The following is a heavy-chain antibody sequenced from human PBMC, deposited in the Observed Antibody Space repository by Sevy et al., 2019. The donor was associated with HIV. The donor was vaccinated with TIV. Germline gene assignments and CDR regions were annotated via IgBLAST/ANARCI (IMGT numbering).Heavy chain of an antibody. Sequence: SDTLSLTCAISGDSVSSNSAAWNWVRQSPSRGLEWLGRTFYRSTWFVDYAASVKSRIIISRDTSKNQVSLQLKSVTPEDTAMYFCARDGLTYGGLDVWGQGTTVTVSS. CDR2: TFYRSTWFV. J-gene: IGHJ6*02. V-gene: IGHV6-1*01. D-gene: IGHD1-20*01. CDR1: GDSVSSNSAA. CDR3: ARDGLTYGGLDV.